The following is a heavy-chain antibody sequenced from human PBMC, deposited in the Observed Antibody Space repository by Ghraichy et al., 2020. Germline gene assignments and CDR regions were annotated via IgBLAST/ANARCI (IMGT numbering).Heavy chain of an antibody. D-gene: IGHD3-10*01. CDR3: ATIRVSSGSGSYYGYYYYYGMDV. CDR2: FDPEDGET. J-gene: IGHJ6*02. CDR1: GYTLTELS. V-gene: IGHV1-24*01. Sequence: ASVKVSCKVSGYTLTELSMHWVRQAPGKGLEWMGGFDPEDGETIYAQKFQGRVTMTEDTSTDTAYMELSSLSSEDTAVYYCATIRVSSGSGSYYGYYYYYGMDVWGQGTTVTVSS.